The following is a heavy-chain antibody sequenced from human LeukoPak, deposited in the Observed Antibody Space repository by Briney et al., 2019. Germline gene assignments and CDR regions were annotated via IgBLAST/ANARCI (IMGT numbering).Heavy chain of an antibody. J-gene: IGHJ6*02. V-gene: IGHV1-8*01. Sequence: ASVKVSCKVSGYTFTSYDINWVRQATGQGLEWMGWMNPNSGNTGYAQKFQGRVTMTRNTSISTAYMELSSLRSEDTAVYYCARANALYYDFWSGRQMDVWGQGTTVTVSS. D-gene: IGHD3-3*01. CDR2: MNPNSGNT. CDR1: GYTFTSYD. CDR3: ARANALYYDFWSGRQMDV.